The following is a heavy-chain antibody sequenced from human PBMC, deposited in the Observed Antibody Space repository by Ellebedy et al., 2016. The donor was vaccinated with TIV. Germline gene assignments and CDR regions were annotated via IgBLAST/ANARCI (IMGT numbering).Heavy chain of an antibody. CDR2: IYYSGST. D-gene: IGHD2-15*01. J-gene: IGHJ5*02. CDR3: ARLVVAATASWFDP. CDR1: GGSISSYY. Sequence: SETLSLTCTVSGGSISSYYWSWIRQPPGKGLEWIGYIYYSGSTNYNPSLKSRVTISVDTSKNQFSLKLSSVTAADTAVYYCARLVVAATASWFDPWGQGTLVTVSS. V-gene: IGHV4-59*08.